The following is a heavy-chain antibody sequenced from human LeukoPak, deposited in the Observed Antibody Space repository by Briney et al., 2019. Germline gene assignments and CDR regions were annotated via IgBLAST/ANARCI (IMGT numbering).Heavy chain of an antibody. Sequence: GGSLRLSCAASGFTFSNYWMHWVRQAPGKGLVWVSRINSDGSSTRYADSVKGRFTISRDNAKNSLYLQMNSLRAEDTAVYYCGRELDWLPTLDYWGQGTLVTVSS. CDR1: GFTFSNYW. V-gene: IGHV3-74*01. J-gene: IGHJ4*02. CDR2: INSDGSST. CDR3: GRELDWLPTLDY. D-gene: IGHD3-9*01.